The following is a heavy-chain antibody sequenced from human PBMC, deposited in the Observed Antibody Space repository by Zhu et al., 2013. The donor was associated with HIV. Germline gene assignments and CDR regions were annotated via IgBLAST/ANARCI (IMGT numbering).Heavy chain of an antibody. D-gene: IGHD1-26*01. CDR3: ARTKWEKRGTYSYYRMDV. CDR1: GDTFSNHA. V-gene: IGHV1-69*01. Sequence: QVQLVQSGAEVKKPGSSVKVSCKASGDTFSNHAISWVRQAPGQGLEWMGGIIPIFGTPDYAQKFQGRVTITAEESTSIVYMELTSLRSEDTAVYYCARTKWEKRGTYSYYRMDVWGQGTTVTVSS. CDR2: IIPIFGTP. J-gene: IGHJ6*02.